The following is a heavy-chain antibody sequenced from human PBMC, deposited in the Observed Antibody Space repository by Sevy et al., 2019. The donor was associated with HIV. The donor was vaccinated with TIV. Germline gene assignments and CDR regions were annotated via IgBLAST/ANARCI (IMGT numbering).Heavy chain of an antibody. J-gene: IGHJ4*02. CDR3: ARDLRRTYFFDY. CDR1: GFSFSDYY. Sequence: GGSLRLSCAASGFSFSDYYMSWIRQAPGKGLEWVAFISSSGSTIKYADSVRGRFTSSRDNDKNSLYLQMNSLRAEDMAVYYCARDLRRTYFFDYWGLGTLVTVSS. V-gene: IGHV3-11*01. CDR2: ISSSGSTI.